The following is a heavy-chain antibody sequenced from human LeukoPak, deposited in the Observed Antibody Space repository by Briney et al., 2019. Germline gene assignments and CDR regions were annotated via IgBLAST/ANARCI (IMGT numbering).Heavy chain of an antibody. CDR2: IRYDGSNK. Sequence: PGGSLRLSCAASGFTFSSYGMHWVRQAPGKGLEWVAFIRYDGSNKYYADSVKGRFTISRDNSKNTLYLQMNSLRAEDTAVYYCAKGRPVDGELPVLFDYWGQGTLVTVSS. CDR3: AKGRPVDGELPVLFDY. V-gene: IGHV3-30*02. J-gene: IGHJ4*02. CDR1: GFTFSSYG. D-gene: IGHD1-26*01.